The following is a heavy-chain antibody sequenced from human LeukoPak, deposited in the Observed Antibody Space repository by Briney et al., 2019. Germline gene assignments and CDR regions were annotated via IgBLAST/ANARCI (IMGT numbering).Heavy chain of an antibody. CDR3: ARDRGYSTCDY. D-gene: IGHD4-23*01. V-gene: IGHV3-7*01. CDR2: MKEGGGEI. CDR1: AFTFSSYW. Sequence: PGGSLRLSCEASAFTFSSYWMSWVRQAPGKGLEWVANMKEGGGEINYVDSVKGRFTISRDNAKNSLFLQMNSLRVEDTAVYYGARDRGYSTCDYWGQGTLVTVSS. J-gene: IGHJ4*02.